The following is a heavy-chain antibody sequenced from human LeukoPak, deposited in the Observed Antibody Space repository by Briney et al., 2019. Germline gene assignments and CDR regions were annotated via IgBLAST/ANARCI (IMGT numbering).Heavy chain of an antibody. D-gene: IGHD3-10*01. Sequence: GXXXXPPGXVREWIGSIYDSGSPYYNPSLKSRVTISVKTTKTQYSLKLSSVTAADPAVYYCVIRGHAFDIWGQGTMVTVSS. CDR2: IYDSGSP. CDR3: VIRGHAFDI. V-gene: IGHV4-39*01. J-gene: IGHJ3*02.